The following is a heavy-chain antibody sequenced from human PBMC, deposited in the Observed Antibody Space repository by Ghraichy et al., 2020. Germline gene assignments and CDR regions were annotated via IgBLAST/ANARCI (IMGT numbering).Heavy chain of an antibody. V-gene: IGHV4-39*01. J-gene: IGHJ4*02. CDR2: ISYSGKT. CDR1: GGSISSNNYFWGNSYY. CDR3: ARIMVRGGIDY. Sequence: SETLSPTCTVSGGSISSNNYFWGNSYYWGWIRQPPGKGLEWIASISYSGKTYSNPSLKSRVTISVDTSKNQFSLNLSSVTAAESAVYFCARIMVRGGIDYWGQGTLVTVSS. D-gene: IGHD3-10*01.